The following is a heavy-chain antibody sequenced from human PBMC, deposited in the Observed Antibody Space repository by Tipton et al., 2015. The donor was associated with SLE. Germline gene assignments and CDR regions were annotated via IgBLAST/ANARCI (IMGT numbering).Heavy chain of an antibody. Sequence: TLSLTCTVSGGSISSHYWSWIRQPPGKGLEWIGYIYYSGRTYYNPSLKSRVTISVDTSKNQFSLKLSSVTAADTAVYYCARTRLIGYGMDVWGQGTTVTVSS. CDR1: GGSISSHY. V-gene: IGHV4-59*08. CDR2: IYYSGRT. CDR3: ARTRLIGYGMDV. D-gene: IGHD3-22*01. J-gene: IGHJ6*02.